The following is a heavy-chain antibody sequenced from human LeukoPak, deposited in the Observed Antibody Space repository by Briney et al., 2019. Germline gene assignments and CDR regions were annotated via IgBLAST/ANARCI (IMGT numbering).Heavy chain of an antibody. CDR2: INADGSST. V-gene: IGHV3-74*01. J-gene: IGHJ4*02. D-gene: IGHD3-3*01. CDR1: GFTFSNYW. CDR3: ARIYDFRSGTAVTY. Sequence: GGSLRLSCAASGFTFSNYWMHWVRQAPGKGLVWVSRINADGSSTTYADSVKGRFTISRDNAKNTLYLQMNSLRAEDTAVYYCARIYDFRSGTAVTYWGQGTLVTVSS.